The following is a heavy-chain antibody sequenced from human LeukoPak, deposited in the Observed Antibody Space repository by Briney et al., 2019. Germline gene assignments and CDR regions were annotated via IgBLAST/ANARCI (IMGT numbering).Heavy chain of an antibody. V-gene: IGHV4-4*02. J-gene: IGHJ4*02. CDR2: IYHSGST. D-gene: IGHD6-13*01. CDR1: GAPISSNNW. Sequence: TSSGTLSLTCAVSGAPISSNNWWWSWVRQPPGKGLEWIGEIYHSGSTNYNPSLKSRVTISVDTSKNQFSLKLSSVTAADTAVYYCARFGPRGLIAAAGTGGYYFDYWGQGTLVTVSS. CDR3: ARFGPRGLIAAAGTGGYYFDY.